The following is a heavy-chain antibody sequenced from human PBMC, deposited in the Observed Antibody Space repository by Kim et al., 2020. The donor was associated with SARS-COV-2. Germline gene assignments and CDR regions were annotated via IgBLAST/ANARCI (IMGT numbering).Heavy chain of an antibody. CDR3: ARLRRGPWNFDY. D-gene: IGHD3-10*01. Sequence: YNPSLKGRFSISTDTPKNQFSRKMESVTAADTAVYYCARLRRGPWNFDYWGQGTLVTVS. J-gene: IGHJ4*02. V-gene: IGHV4-61*07.